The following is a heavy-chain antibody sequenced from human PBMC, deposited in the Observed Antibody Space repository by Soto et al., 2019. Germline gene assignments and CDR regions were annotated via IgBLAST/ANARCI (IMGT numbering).Heavy chain of an antibody. Sequence: QVQLVESGGGVVQPGRSLRLSCAASGFTFSSYGMHWVRQAPGKGLEWVAVIWYDGSNKYYADSVKGRFTISRDNSKNTLYLQMNSLRAEDTAVYYCARGQMATIGDYWGQGTLVTVSS. CDR3: ARGQMATIGDY. J-gene: IGHJ4*02. CDR2: IWYDGSNK. D-gene: IGHD5-12*01. V-gene: IGHV3-33*01. CDR1: GFTFSSYG.